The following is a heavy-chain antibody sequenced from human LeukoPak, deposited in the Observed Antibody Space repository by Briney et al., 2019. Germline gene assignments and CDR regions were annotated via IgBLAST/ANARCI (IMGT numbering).Heavy chain of an antibody. Sequence: GGSLRLSCAASGFTFSSYWMSWVRQAPGKGLQWVAHIKQDGSEKYYVDSVKGRFTISRDNAKNSLNLQMSSLRAEDTAVYYCAREGLWVGPDSGKTRHPYWEIWGQGTMVTVSS. V-gene: IGHV3-7*04. CDR2: IKQDGSEK. J-gene: IGHJ3*02. CDR3: AREGLWVGPDSGKTRHPYWEI. D-gene: IGHD2-21*01. CDR1: GFTFSSYW.